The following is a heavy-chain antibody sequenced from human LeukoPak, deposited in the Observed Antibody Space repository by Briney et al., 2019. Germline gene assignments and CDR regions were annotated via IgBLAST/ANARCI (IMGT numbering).Heavy chain of an antibody. CDR3: ARGYYYDFWSGYYDRGRTHADNWFGP. Sequence: PGGSLRLSCAASGFTFSSYSMNWVRQAPGKGLEWVSSISSSSSYIYYADSVKGRFTISRDNAKNSLYLQMNSLRAEDTAVYYCARGYYYDFWSGYYDRGRTHADNWFGPWGQGTLVTVSS. V-gene: IGHV3-21*01. J-gene: IGHJ5*02. CDR1: GFTFSSYS. D-gene: IGHD3-3*01. CDR2: ISSSSSYI.